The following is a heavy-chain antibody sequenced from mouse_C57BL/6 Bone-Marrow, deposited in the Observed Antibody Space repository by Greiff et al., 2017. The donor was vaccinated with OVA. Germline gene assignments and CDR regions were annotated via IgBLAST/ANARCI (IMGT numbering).Heavy chain of an antibody. D-gene: IGHD2-1*01. V-gene: IGHV1-81*01. CDR2: IYPRSGNT. CDR3: ATYGNYGY. J-gene: IGHJ2*01. CDR1: GYTFTSYG. Sequence: VQLQQSGAELARPGASVKLSCKASGYTFTSYGISWVKQRTGQGLEWIGEIYPRSGNTYYNEKFKGKATLTADKSSSTAYMELRSLTSEDSAVYFCATYGNYGYWGKGTTLTVSS.